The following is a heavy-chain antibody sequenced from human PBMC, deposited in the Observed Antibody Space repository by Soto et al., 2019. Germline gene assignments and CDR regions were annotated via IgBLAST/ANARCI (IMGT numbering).Heavy chain of an antibody. Sequence: GGSLRLSCAASGFTVSSNYMSWVRQAPGKGLEWVSVIYSGGSTYYANSVKGRFTISRDNSKNTLYLQMGSLRAEDMAVYYCARGGLLWFGEFNAFDIWGQGTMVTVSS. CDR2: IYSGGST. D-gene: IGHD3-10*01. CDR1: GFTVSSNY. J-gene: IGHJ3*02. CDR3: ARGGLLWFGEFNAFDI. V-gene: IGHV3-66*01.